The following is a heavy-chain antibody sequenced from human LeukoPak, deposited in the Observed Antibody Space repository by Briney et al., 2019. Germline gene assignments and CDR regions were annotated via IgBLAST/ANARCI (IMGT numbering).Heavy chain of an antibody. CDR2: ISSSSSYT. CDR1: GFTFSDYY. J-gene: IGHJ4*02. CDR3: ARDRYGWVGYFDY. V-gene: IGHV3-11*06. Sequence: GGSLRLSCAASGFTFSDYYMSWIRQAPGKGLEWVSYISSSSSYTNYADSVKGRFTISRDNAKNSLYLQMNSLRAEDTAVYYCARDRYGWVGYFDYWGQGTLVTVSS. D-gene: IGHD5-18*01.